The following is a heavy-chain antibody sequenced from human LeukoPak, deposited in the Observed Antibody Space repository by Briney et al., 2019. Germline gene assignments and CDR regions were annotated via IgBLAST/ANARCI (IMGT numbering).Heavy chain of an antibody. CDR3: AGRPTGYSSGYIH. J-gene: IGHJ4*02. D-gene: IGHD5-18*01. CDR2: ISGSAHKI. CDR1: GITFSNYA. V-gene: IGHV3-23*01. Sequence: GGSLRLSCVASGITFSNYAVSWVRQAPEKGLDWVSVISGSAHKIRYADSVKGRSTISRDNSENIVYLQMNNLRVEDTAVYYCAGRPTGYSSGYIHWGQGTLVIVSP.